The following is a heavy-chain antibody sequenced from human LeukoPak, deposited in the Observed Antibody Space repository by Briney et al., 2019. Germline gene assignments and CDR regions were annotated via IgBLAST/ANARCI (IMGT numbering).Heavy chain of an antibody. V-gene: IGHV4-59*01. D-gene: IGHD3-10*01. Sequence: SETLSLTCTVSGGSISSYYWSWIRQPPGKGLEWIGYIYYSGSTNYNPSLKSRVTISVDTSKNQFSLKLSSVTAADTAVYYCARVVGVLWFGELSRDAFDIWGQGTMVTVSS. J-gene: IGHJ3*02. CDR3: ARVVGVLWFGELSRDAFDI. CDR1: GGSISSYY. CDR2: IYYSGST.